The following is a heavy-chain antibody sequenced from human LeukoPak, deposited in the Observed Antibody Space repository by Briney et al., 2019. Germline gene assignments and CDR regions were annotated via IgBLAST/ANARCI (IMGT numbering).Heavy chain of an antibody. CDR2: ISYDGSNK. Sequence: GGSLRLSCAASGFTFSSYAMHWVRQAPGKGLEWVAVISYDGSNKYYADSVKGRFTISRDNSKNTLYLQMNSLKPEDTAVYYCAKDENYYGSGRVNYYFYMDVWGKGTTVTISS. CDR1: GFTFSSYA. J-gene: IGHJ6*03. V-gene: IGHV3-30*04. D-gene: IGHD3-10*01. CDR3: AKDENYYGSGRVNYYFYMDV.